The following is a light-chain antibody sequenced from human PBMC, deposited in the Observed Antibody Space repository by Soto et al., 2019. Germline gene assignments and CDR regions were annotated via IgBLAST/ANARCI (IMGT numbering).Light chain of an antibody. CDR2: AAS. J-gene: IGKJ4*01. V-gene: IGKV3-15*01. CDR1: QNVYNN. CDR3: QQFRNWPLT. Sequence: EIVMTQSPATLSVSPGEGATLSCKASQNVYNNLAWYQQRPGQPPRLLIYAASTRATGISARFSGSGYGTEFTLTISSLQSEDFAVYFCQQFRNWPLTFGGGTKVDI.